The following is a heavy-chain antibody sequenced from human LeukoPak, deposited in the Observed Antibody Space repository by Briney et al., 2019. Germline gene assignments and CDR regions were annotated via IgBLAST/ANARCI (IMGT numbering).Heavy chain of an antibody. CDR1: GYTFTSYD. CDR3: ARARTMVRGVKRVNWFDP. CDR2: MNPNSGNT. D-gene: IGHD3-10*01. V-gene: IGHV1-8*01. Sequence: ASVKVSCKASGYTFTSYDINWVRQATGQGLEWMGWMNPNSGNTGYAQKFQGRVTMTRNTSISTAYMELSSLRSEDTAVYYCARARTMVRGVKRVNWFDPWGQGTLVTVSS. J-gene: IGHJ5*02.